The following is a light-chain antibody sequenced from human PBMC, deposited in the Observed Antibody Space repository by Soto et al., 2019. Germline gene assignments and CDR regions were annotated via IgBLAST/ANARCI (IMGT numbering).Light chain of an antibody. Sequence: EIVWTQSPATLSLSPGERATLSCRASQSVSTYLAWYQQKPGQAPRLLIYDASNRATGIPARFSGSGSGTDFTLTIRSLEPEDFAIYYCQQYDSSPRTFGQGTKVDIK. CDR2: DAS. CDR3: QQYDSSPRT. CDR1: QSVSTY. V-gene: IGKV3-11*01. J-gene: IGKJ1*01.